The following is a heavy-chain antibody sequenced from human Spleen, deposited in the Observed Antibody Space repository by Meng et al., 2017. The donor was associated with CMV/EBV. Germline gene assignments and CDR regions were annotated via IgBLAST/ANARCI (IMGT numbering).Heavy chain of an antibody. CDR3: ATGGNPLADY. D-gene: IGHD4-23*01. V-gene: IGHV1-2*02. CDR2: INPNSGGT. CDR1: GYIFTAYY. Sequence: ASVKVSCKASGYIFTAYYLHWVRQVPGQGLEWVGWINPNSGGTNYAQKFQGRVTMTRDTSISTAYMELSRLRSDDTAVYYCATGGNPLADYWGQGTLVTVSS. J-gene: IGHJ4*02.